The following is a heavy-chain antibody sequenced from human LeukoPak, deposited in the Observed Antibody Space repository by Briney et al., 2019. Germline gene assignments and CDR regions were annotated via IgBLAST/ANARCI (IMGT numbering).Heavy chain of an antibody. J-gene: IGHJ6*02. CDR1: GYTFTSYG. V-gene: IGHV1-18*01. CDR3: ARDSGYDSYYYYYGMDV. CDR2: ISAYNGNT. D-gene: IGHD5-12*01. Sequence: ASVKVFCMASGYTFTSYGISWVRQAPGQGHEWMGWISAYNGNTNYAQKLQGRVTMTTDTSTSTAYMELRSLRSDDTAVYYCARDSGYDSYYYYYGMDVWGQGTTVTVSS.